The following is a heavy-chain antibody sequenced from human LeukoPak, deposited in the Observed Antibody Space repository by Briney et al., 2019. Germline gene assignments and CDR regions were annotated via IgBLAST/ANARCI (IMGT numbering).Heavy chain of an antibody. Sequence: PGGSLRLSCAVSGFPFTTYPISCVRQPPGHGLEWFSAITASVDSTYSADSVKGRFTISKDNSRNTPFLEISSLRAEDTAVYYFALNHGAPPPPPFDAWGPGTLVTVSS. CDR2: ITASVDST. V-gene: IGHV3-23*01. CDR3: ALNHGAPPPPPFDA. J-gene: IGHJ4*02. D-gene: IGHD4/OR15-4a*01. CDR1: GFPFTTYP.